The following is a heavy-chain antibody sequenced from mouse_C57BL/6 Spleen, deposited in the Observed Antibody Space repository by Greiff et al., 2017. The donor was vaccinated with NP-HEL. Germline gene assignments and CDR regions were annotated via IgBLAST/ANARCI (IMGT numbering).Heavy chain of an antibody. J-gene: IGHJ2*01. V-gene: IGHV1-82*01. CDR1: GYAFSSSW. CDR2: IYPGDGDT. D-gene: IGHD1-1*01. CDR3: ARSSYYGSSYSYYFDY. Sequence: VQLQQSGPELVKPGASVKISCKASGYAFSSSWMNWVKQRPGKGLEWIGRIYPGDGDTNYNGKFKGKATLTADKSSSTAYMQLSSLTSEDSAVYFCARSSYYGSSYSYYFDYWGQGTTLTVSS.